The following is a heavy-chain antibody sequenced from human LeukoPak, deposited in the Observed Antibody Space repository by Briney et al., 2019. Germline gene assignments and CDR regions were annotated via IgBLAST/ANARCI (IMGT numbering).Heavy chain of an antibody. CDR3: ARLSSLANIAARGRTWLDP. V-gene: IGHV4-34*01. Sequence: SETLSLTCAVYGGSFSGYYWSWIRQPPGKGLEWIGEINHSGSTNYNPSLKSRVTISVDTSKNQFSLKLSSVTAADTAVYYCARLSSLANIAARGRTWLDPWGQGSLVTVSS. CDR2: INHSGST. CDR1: GGSFSGYY. J-gene: IGHJ5*02. D-gene: IGHD6-6*01.